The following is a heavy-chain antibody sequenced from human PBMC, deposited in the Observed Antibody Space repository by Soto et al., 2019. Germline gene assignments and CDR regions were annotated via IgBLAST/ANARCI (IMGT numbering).Heavy chain of an antibody. Sequence: QITLKESGPTLVKPTQTLTLTCTFSGFSLSTGGVGVGWIRQPPGKALEWLTLMYWGDDKRYSPSLKSRLTITEDNSKNQVVLTMTNMDPVDTATYYCAHTAATGDYWESFDFWGQGTLDAVSS. V-gene: IGHV2-5*02. CDR1: GFSLSTGGVG. CDR2: MYWGDDK. J-gene: IGHJ4*02. D-gene: IGHD3-22*01. CDR3: AHTAATGDYWESFDF.